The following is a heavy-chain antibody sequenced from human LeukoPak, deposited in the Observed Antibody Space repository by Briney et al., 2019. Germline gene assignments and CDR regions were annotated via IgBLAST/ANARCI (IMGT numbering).Heavy chain of an antibody. J-gene: IGHJ4*02. CDR2: ISGSGGST. D-gene: IGHD3-10*01. CDR3: AKDHFPGSYYNELDY. Sequence: GGSLRLSCAASGFTFSSYGMNWVRQAPGKGLEWVSAISGSGGSTYYADSVKGRFTISRDNSKNTLYLQMNSLRAEDTAVYSCAKDHFPGSYYNELDYWGQGTLVTVSS. V-gene: IGHV3-23*01. CDR1: GFTFSSYG.